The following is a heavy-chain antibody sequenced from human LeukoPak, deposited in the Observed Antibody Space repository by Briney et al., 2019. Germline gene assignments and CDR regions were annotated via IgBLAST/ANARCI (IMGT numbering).Heavy chain of an antibody. CDR3: AKSPAERITFGGVIDLGYFDY. D-gene: IGHD3-16*01. CDR1: AFTFSDYG. V-gene: IGHV3-30*02. J-gene: IGHJ4*02. Sequence: GGSLRLSCAASAFTFSDYGMHWVRQAPGKGLEWVAFIRFDESNKYYADSVKGRFTISRDNSKNTLYLQMNSLRAEDTAVYYCAKSPAERITFGGVIDLGYFDYWGQGTLVTVSS. CDR2: IRFDESNK.